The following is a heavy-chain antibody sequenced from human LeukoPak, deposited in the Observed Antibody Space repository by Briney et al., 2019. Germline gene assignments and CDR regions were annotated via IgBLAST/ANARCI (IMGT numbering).Heavy chain of an antibody. V-gene: IGHV1-8*02. CDR1: GGTFSSYA. CDR2: INPNSGGT. CDR3: ARGRNCGGDCYFPDY. Sequence: ASVKVSCKASGGTFSSYAISWVRQAPGQGLEWMGWINPNSGGTNYAQKFQGRVTMTRNTSISTAYMELSSLRSEDTAVYYCARGRNCGGDCYFPDYWGQGTLVTVSS. J-gene: IGHJ4*02. D-gene: IGHD2-21*02.